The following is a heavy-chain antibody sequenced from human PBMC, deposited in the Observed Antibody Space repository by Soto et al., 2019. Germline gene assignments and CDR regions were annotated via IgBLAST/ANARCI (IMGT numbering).Heavy chain of an antibody. V-gene: IGHV3-23*01. D-gene: IGHD3-10*01. CDR3: AKGRGGSGSLTPRVDS. Sequence: EVQLLESGGGLVQPGGSLRLSCAASGFTFNNYAMTWVRQAPGKGLEWVSAISGGGDTTSYADSVKGRLTVSRDGSKNTLYLQMSSVRAEETALYYCAKGRGGSGSLTPRVDSWGKGTLVTVSS. CDR2: ISGGGDTT. CDR1: GFTFNNYA. J-gene: IGHJ4*02.